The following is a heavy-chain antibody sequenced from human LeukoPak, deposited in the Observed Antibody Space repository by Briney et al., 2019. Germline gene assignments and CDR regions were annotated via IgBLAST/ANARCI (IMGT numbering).Heavy chain of an antibody. D-gene: IGHD1-1*01. Sequence: GGSLRLSCAASGFIVSSNYMTWVRQAPGKGLEWVSVIHNDGSTYYAESVKGRFTISRDNAKNSLYLQLNSLRAEDTALYYCARDPPDNWNFEYNWFDPWGQGTLVTVSS. V-gene: IGHV3-53*01. J-gene: IGHJ5*02. CDR3: ARDPPDNWNFEYNWFDP. CDR2: IHNDGST. CDR1: GFIVSSNY.